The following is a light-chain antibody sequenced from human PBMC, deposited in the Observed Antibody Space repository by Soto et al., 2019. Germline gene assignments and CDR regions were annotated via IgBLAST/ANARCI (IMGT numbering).Light chain of an antibody. Sequence: EFVLTQSPGTLSLSPGERATLSCRASQSISSSFLAWYQQKPGQARRLLIYGASSRGTGIPDTFSGSGCGTDFTLTISRLEPEDFAVYYCQHYGCSPPFTFRGGTKVKIK. V-gene: IGKV3-20*01. J-gene: IGKJ4*01. CDR1: QSISSSF. CDR2: GAS. CDR3: QHYGCSPPFT.